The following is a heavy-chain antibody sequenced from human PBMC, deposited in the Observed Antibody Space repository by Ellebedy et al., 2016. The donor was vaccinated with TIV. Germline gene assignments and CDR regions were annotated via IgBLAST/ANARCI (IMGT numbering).Heavy chain of an antibody. CDR3: ARGGLYWFGDYYGMDV. CDR1: GYTFTSYG. Sequence: ASVKVSXKASGYTFTSYGISWVRQAPGQGLEWMGWISAYNGNTNYAQKLQGRVTMTTDTSTSTAYMELRSLRSDDTAVYYCARGGLYWFGDYYGMDVWGQGTTVTVSS. V-gene: IGHV1-18*01. CDR2: ISAYNGNT. J-gene: IGHJ6*02. D-gene: IGHD3-10*01.